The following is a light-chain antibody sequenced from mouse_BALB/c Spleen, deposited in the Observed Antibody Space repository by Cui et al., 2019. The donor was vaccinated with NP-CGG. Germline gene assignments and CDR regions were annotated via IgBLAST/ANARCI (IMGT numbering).Light chain of an antibody. CDR2: GTN. J-gene: IGLJ1*01. CDR1: TGTVTTNNY. CDR3: ALWYSNHWV. V-gene: IGLV1*01. Sequence: VVPQSSALTTSPGETVTLTCRSSTGTVTTNNYANWVQEKPDHLFTGLIGGTNNRVPGVPARFSGSLIGDKAALTITGAQTEDEAIYFCALWYSNHWVFGGGTKLTVL.